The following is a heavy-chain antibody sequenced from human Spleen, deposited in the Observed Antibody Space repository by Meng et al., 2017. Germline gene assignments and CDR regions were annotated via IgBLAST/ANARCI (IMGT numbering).Heavy chain of an antibody. CDR3: TKNDFYCLGY. Sequence: VDLQESGPGLVKPSGILSLTCAVSGGSISSDNWWSWVRQPPGKGLEWIGEIYHSGSTNYNPSLKSRITISVDKPKNQFSLTLSSVTAADTAVYYCTKNDFYCLGYWGQGTLVTVSS. J-gene: IGHJ4*02. CDR1: GGSISSDNW. D-gene: IGHD2-21*01. CDR2: IYHSGST. V-gene: IGHV4-4*02.